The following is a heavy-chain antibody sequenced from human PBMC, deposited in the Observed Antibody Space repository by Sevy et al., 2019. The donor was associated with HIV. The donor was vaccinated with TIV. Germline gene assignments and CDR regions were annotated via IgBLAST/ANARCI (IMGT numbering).Heavy chain of an antibody. D-gene: IGHD2-15*01. CDR1: GFTFSSYS. CDR3: ARDPGFYCSGGSCYPRYYFDY. J-gene: IGHJ4*02. CDR2: ISSSSIYI. V-gene: IGHV3-21*01. Sequence: GGSLRLSCAASGFTFSSYSMNWVRQAPGKGLEWVSYISSSSIYIYYADSVKGRFTISRDNAKNSLYLQVNSLRAEDTAVYYCARDPGFYCSGGSCYPRYYFDYWGQGTLVTVSS.